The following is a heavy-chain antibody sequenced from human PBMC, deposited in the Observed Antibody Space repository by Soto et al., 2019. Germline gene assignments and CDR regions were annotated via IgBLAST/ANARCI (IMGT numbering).Heavy chain of an antibody. Sequence: QPGGSLGLSWAASGFSLSSYGMHWVRQAPGKGLEWVAVIWYDGSNKYYADSVKGRFTISRDNSKNTLYPQMNSLRAEDTAVYYCARTRDYDLPLEYWGQGTLVTVSS. J-gene: IGHJ4*02. D-gene: IGHD4-17*01. V-gene: IGHV3-33*01. CDR3: ARTRDYDLPLEY. CDR2: IWYDGSNK. CDR1: GFSLSSYG.